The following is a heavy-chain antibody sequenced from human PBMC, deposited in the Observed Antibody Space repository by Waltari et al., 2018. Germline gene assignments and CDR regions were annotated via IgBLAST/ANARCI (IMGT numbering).Heavy chain of an antibody. Sequence: QVQLQESGPGLVKPSETLSLTCAVSGYSISSGYYWGWIRQPPGKGLEWIGSIYHSVSTYYPPSRKRRVTVSLDTSKNQSSRKLSSVTAADTAVYYCARVVWSSWGYYFDYWGQGTLVTVSS. V-gene: IGHV4-38-2*01. CDR3: ARVVWSSWGYYFDY. CDR1: GYSISSGYY. J-gene: IGHJ4*02. CDR2: IYHSVST. D-gene: IGHD6-13*01.